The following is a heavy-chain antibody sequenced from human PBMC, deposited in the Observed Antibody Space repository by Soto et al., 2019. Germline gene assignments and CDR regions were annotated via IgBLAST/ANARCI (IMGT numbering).Heavy chain of an antibody. Sequence: QVQLVQSGAEVKKPGASVKVSCKASGYTFTSYDINWVRQATGHRLEWMGWMNPNSGNKGCAQKFQGRVTMTRNTTRSTADMELSSLMSEAAAVYYCARRAYSWGYGDYWGQGTLVTVSS. D-gene: IGHD5-18*01. J-gene: IGHJ4*02. CDR3: ARRAYSWGYGDY. CDR2: MNPNSGNK. V-gene: IGHV1-8*01. CDR1: GYTFTSYD.